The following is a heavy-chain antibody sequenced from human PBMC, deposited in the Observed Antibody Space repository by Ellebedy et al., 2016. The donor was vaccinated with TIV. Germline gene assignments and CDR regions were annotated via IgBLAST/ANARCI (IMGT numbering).Heavy chain of an antibody. J-gene: IGHJ2*01. Sequence: ASVKVSCKASGYTFTGYFIHWVRQGPGQGLEWMGIINPRGGSATYAQRFQGRVTITADESTSTAYMELSSLRSEDTAVYYCARELMGGNGYYYRSWYFDLWGRGTLVTVSS. CDR1: GYTFTGYF. V-gene: IGHV1-46*01. D-gene: IGHD3-22*01. CDR3: ARELMGGNGYYYRSWYFDL. CDR2: INPRGGSA.